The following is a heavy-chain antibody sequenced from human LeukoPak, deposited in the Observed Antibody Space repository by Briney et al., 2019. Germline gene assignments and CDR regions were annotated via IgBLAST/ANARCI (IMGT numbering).Heavy chain of an antibody. Sequence: GGSLRLSCAASGFTFSDYYMTWIRQAPGQGPEGISYISSSGGTIFYADSVKGRFTISRDNGKNSLYLQMNSLRAEDTAVYYCATGPSGYFFSYWGQGTLVTVSS. CDR2: ISSSGGTI. CDR3: ATGPSGYFFSY. D-gene: IGHD2-8*02. V-gene: IGHV3-11*04. J-gene: IGHJ4*02. CDR1: GFTFSDYY.